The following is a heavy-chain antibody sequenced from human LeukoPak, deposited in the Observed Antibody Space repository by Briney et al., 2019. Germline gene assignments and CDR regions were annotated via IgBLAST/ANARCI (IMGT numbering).Heavy chain of an antibody. CDR2: ISSSSSYI. CDR3: ARRWRQLVQSGYYYYYYMDV. D-gene: IGHD6-6*01. CDR1: GFTFSSYG. V-gene: IGHV3-21*01. J-gene: IGHJ6*03. Sequence: GGSLRLSCAASGFTFSSYGMSWVRQAPGKGLEWVSSISSSSSYIYYADSVKGRFTISRDNAKNSLYLQMNSLRAEDTAVYYCARRWRQLVQSGYYYYYYMDVWGKGTTVTVSS.